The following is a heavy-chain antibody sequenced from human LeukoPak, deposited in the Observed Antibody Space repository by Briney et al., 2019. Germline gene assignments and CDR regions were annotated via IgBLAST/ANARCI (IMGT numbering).Heavy chain of an antibody. CDR2: ISSSSSYI. Sequence: AGSLRLSCAASGFTCSSKSLNWVRQAPGMGLLWVSSISSSSSYIYYADSVKGRFTISRDNAKNSLYLQMNSLRAEDTAVYYCARELLGRRAWDYWGQGTLVTVSS. D-gene: IGHD1-26*01. V-gene: IGHV3-21*01. CDR1: GFTCSSKS. J-gene: IGHJ4*02. CDR3: ARELLGRRAWDY.